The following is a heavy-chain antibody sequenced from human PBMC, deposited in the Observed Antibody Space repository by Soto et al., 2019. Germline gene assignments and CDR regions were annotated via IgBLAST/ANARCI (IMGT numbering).Heavy chain of an antibody. CDR1: GFTFSSYA. J-gene: IGHJ4*02. CDR2: ISGSGGST. CDR3: AKGYWSGGSCYFGYYFDY. Sequence: EVQLLESGGGLVQPGGSLRLSCAASGFTFSSYAMSWVRQAPGKGLEWVSAISGSGGSTYYADSVKGRFTISRDNSKNTLYLQMNSLRAEDTAVYYCAKGYWSGGSCYFGYYFDYWGQGTLVTVSS. V-gene: IGHV3-23*01. D-gene: IGHD2-15*01.